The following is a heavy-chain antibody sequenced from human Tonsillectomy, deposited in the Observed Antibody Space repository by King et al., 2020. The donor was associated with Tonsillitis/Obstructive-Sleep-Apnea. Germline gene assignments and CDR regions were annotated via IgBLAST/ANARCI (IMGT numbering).Heavy chain of an antibody. V-gene: IGHV4-31*03. CDR3: ATVSPYYYDSSGYYDY. CDR1: GGSISSGGYY. D-gene: IGHD3-22*01. J-gene: IGHJ4*02. Sequence: QLQESGPGLVKPSQTLSLTCTVSGGSISSGGYYWSWIRQHPGEGLEWIGYIYFSGSTYYNPSLKSRVTISVDTSKNQFSLKLSSVTAADTAVYYCATVSPYYYDSSGYYDYWGQGTLVTVSS. CDR2: IYFSGST.